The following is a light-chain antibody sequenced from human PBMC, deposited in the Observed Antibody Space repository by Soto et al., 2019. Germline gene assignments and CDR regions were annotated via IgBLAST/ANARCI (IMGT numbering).Light chain of an antibody. CDR2: EVS. CDR3: SSYTSTSTLDV. J-gene: IGLJ1*01. Sequence: QSALTQPASVSGSPGQSITISCTGTSSDVGSFNYVSWYQQHPGKAPKLMIYEVSNRPSGVATRFSGSKSGNTASLTISGLQAEDEADYYCSSYTSTSTLDVVGSGTKLTVL. V-gene: IGLV2-14*01. CDR1: SSDVGSFNY.